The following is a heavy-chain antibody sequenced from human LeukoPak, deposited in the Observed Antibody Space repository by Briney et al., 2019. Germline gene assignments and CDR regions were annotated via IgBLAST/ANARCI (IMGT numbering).Heavy chain of an antibody. CDR1: GGSFSGHY. CDR2: INHRGSA. J-gene: IGHJ4*02. V-gene: IGHV4-34*01. CDR3: ARGPD. Sequence: SETLSLTCAVYGGSFSGHYWGWIRQPPGKGLEWIGDINHRGSANYNPSLKSRVVLSVDTSEKQFSLRINSVTAADTAVYYCARGPDWGQGTLVIVSS.